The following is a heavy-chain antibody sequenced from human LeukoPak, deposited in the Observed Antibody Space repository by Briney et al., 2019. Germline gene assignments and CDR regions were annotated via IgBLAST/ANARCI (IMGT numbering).Heavy chain of an antibody. CDR1: GFTFSSYG. Sequence: GGSLRLSCAASGFTFSSYGMHWVRQAPGKGLEWVAVISYDGSNKYYADSVKGRFTISRDNSKNTLDLQMNSLRAEDTAVYYCAKTYYYVSGSFSPWGQGTLVTVSS. V-gene: IGHV3-30*18. CDR2: ISYDGSNK. CDR3: AKTYYYVSGSFSP. J-gene: IGHJ5*02. D-gene: IGHD3-10*01.